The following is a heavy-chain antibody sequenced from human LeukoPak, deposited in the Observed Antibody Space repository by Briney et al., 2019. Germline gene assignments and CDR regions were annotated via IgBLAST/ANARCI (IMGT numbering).Heavy chain of an antibody. V-gene: IGHV1-18*01. CDR1: GYTFSSYG. D-gene: IGHD5-12*01. CDR2: ISGYNGNT. Sequence: ASVKVSCKASGYTFSSYGIAWVRQAPGQGLEWIGGISGYNGNTNYAQKLQGRVSMTTDTSTTTAYMELRSLTSDDTALYYCARSSLGTITAGPFDYWGQGTLVTVSS. CDR3: ARSSLGTITAGPFDY. J-gene: IGHJ4*02.